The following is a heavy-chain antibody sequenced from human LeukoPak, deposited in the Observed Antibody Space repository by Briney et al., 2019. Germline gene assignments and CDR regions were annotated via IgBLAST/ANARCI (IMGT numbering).Heavy chain of an antibody. CDR3: ARVGSSASRYYYDYYGMDV. CDR1: GYTFTSYY. CDR2: INPSGGST. J-gene: IGHJ6*02. D-gene: IGHD6-6*01. Sequence: ASVKVSCKASGYTFTSYYMHWVRQAPGQGLEWMGIINPSGGSTSYAQKFQGRVTITADKSTSTAYMELSSLRFEDTAVYYCARVGSSASRYYYDYYGMDVWGQGTTVTVSS. V-gene: IGHV1-46*01.